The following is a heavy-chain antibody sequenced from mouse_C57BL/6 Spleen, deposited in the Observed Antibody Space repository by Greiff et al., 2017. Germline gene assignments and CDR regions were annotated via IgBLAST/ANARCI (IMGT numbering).Heavy chain of an antibody. CDR3: AGSAMDY. CDR1: GFTFSDAC. J-gene: IGHJ4*01. Sequence: EVKVEESGGGLVQPGGSMKLSCAASGFTFSDACMDWVRQSPEKGLEWVAEIRNKANNHATYYAESVKGWFTISRDDSISKLYLQRSSLRAEDTCIYSSAGSAMDYWGQGTSVTVSA. V-gene: IGHV6-6*01. CDR2: IRNKANNHAT.